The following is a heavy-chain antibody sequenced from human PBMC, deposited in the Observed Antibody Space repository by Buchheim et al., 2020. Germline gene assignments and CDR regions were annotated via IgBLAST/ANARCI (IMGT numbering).Heavy chain of an antibody. CDR3: ASRSTGAYDFWNGYYLFDY. J-gene: IGHJ4*02. CDR2: INHSGST. D-gene: IGHD3-3*01. V-gene: IGHV4-34*01. Sequence: QVQLQQWGAGLLKPSETLSLTCAVYGGSFSGYYWTWIRQPPGKGLEWIGEINHSGSTNYNPSLKSRVTISVDTSKNRFSLDLSSVTAADTAVYYCASRSTGAYDFWNGYYLFDYWGQGTL. CDR1: GGSFSGYY.